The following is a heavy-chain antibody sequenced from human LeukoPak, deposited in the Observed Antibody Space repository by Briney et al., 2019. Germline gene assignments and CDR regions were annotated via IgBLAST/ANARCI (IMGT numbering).Heavy chain of an antibody. V-gene: IGHV4-39*07. CDR2: IYYSGST. CDR1: GGSISSSSYY. J-gene: IGHJ4*02. Sequence: SETLSLTCTVSGGSISSSSYYWGWIRQPPGKGLEWIGSIYYSGSTYYNPSLKSRVTISVDTSKNQFSLKLSSVTAADTAVYYCARGYNYYSFDYWGQGTLVTVSS. CDR3: ARGYNYYSFDY. D-gene: IGHD2-21*02.